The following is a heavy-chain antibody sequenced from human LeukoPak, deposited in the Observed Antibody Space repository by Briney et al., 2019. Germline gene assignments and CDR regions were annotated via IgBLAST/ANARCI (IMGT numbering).Heavy chain of an antibody. CDR3: ARLGGYDSLTVDY. J-gene: IGHJ4*02. D-gene: IGHD3-9*01. CDR2: INHSGST. CDR1: GGSFSGYY. V-gene: IGHV4-34*01. Sequence: RSETLSLTCAVYGGSFSGYYWSWIRQPPGKGLEWIGEINHSGSTNYNPSLKSRVTISVDTSKNQFSLKLSSVTAADTAVYYCARLGGYDSLTVDYWGQGTLVTVSS.